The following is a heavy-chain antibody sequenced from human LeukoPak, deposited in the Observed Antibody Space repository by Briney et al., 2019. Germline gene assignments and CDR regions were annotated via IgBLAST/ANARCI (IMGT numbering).Heavy chain of an antibody. CDR2: IYYSGST. D-gene: IGHD6-13*01. V-gene: IGHV4-59*01. CDR3: AGYSSSSCG. J-gene: IGHJ4*02. Sequence: PSETLSLTCTVSGGSICSYYWNWIREPPGKGLEWIGYIYYSGSTNYNPSVKSQVTISLDTSKNQFSLKLSSVTAADTAVYYCAGYSSSSCGWGQGTLVTVSS. CDR1: GGSICSYY.